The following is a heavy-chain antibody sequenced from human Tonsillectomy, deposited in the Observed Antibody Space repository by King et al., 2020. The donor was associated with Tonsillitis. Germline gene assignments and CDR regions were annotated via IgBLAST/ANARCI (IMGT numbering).Heavy chain of an antibody. Sequence: VQLVESGAEVKKPGSSVKVSCKASGGTLIIYAFSWVRQAPGQGLEWMGGVIPSFTTTTYAQKFQDRVSITADKSTATSYMELTSLRSEDTAVYYCAGVRDHSSGWYFDFWGQGTLVTVSS. V-gene: IGHV1-69*06. CDR2: VIPSFTTT. D-gene: IGHD6-19*01. CDR3: AGVRDHSSGWYFDF. CDR1: GGTLIIYA. J-gene: IGHJ4*02.